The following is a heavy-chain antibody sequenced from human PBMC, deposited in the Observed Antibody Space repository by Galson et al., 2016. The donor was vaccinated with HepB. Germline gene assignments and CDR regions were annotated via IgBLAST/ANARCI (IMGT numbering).Heavy chain of an antibody. J-gene: IGHJ6*02. CDR3: ARVSSTSGWYEGYGLNV. CDR2: ISYDGRSY. Sequence: SLRLSCAASGFTFSDYALHWVRQAPGKGLDWVAVISYDGRSYNYADSVKGRFTISRDNSKNTLFLQMNSLRADDTAVYFCARVSSTSGWYEGYGLNVWGQGTTVTVSS. CDR1: GFTFSDYA. D-gene: IGHD6-19*01. V-gene: IGHV3-30*04.